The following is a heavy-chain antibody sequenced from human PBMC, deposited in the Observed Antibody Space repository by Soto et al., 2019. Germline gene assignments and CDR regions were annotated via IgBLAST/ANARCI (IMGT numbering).Heavy chain of an antibody. D-gene: IGHD3-22*01. V-gene: IGHV3-48*01. CDR2: ISSGSSTI. CDR1: GFTFSSYS. J-gene: IGHJ4*02. CDR3: ATHSGYYDY. Sequence: EVQLVESGGGLVQPGGSLRLSCAASGFTFSSYSMNWVRQAPGKGLEWVSYISSGSSTIFYADSVKGRFTISRDNAKNSLYLQMNSLRAEDTAVYYCATHSGYYDYWGQGTLVTVSS.